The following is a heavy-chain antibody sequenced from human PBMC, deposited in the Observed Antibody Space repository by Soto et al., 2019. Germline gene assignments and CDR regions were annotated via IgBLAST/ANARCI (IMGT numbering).Heavy chain of an antibody. J-gene: IGHJ6*02. CDR3: ARRRVVVVPAAIRFGNYYYGMDV. CDR2: INHSGST. Sequence: SETLSLTCAVYGGSFSGYYWSWIRQPPGKGLEWIGEINHSGSTNYNPSLKSRVTISVDTSKNQLSLKLSSVTAADTAVYYCARRRVVVVPAAIRFGNYYYGMDVWGQGTTVTVSS. CDR1: GGSFSGYY. D-gene: IGHD2-2*01. V-gene: IGHV4-34*01.